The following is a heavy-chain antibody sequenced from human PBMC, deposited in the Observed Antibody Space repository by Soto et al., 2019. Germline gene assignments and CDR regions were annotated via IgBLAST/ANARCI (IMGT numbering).Heavy chain of an antibody. D-gene: IGHD3-10*01. Sequence: GGSLRLSCAASGFTFSSYAMSWVRQATGKGLEWVSAISGSGGSTYYADSVKGRFTISRDNSKNTLYLQMNSLRAEDTAVYYCAKVGGGILYSGGMDVWGQGTTVTVSS. CDR2: ISGSGGST. J-gene: IGHJ6*02. CDR1: GFTFSSYA. V-gene: IGHV3-23*01. CDR3: AKVGGGILYSGGMDV.